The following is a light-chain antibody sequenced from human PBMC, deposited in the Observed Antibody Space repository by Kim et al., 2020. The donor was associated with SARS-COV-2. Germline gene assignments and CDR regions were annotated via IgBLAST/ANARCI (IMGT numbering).Light chain of an antibody. CDR1: SSNIGAGYD. Sequence: SVTVACTGTSSNIGAGYDVHWYQQLPGTAPKLLIYDNTNRPSGVPDRFSGSNSGTSASLAITGLQAEDEADYYCQSYDSSLSGFYVFGTGTKVTVL. J-gene: IGLJ1*01. CDR3: QSYDSSLSGFYV. V-gene: IGLV1-40*01. CDR2: DNT.